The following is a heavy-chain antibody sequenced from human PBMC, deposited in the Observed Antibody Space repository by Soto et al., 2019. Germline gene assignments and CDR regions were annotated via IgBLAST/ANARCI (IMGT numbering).Heavy chain of an antibody. CDR2: IDPSGGGT. D-gene: IGHD3-16*01. J-gene: IGHJ4*02. CDR3: ARDVIGQDNYETISYYFNL. Sequence: QVQLIQFGAEVKKPGASVKVSCEASGYSFTNFHIHWVRQAPGQGLEWMGMIDPSGGGTRDAQRFQGRITMTRERSKSTVYRELRSLTSEGTAVYYCARDVIGQDNYETISYYFNLWGEGTLVTVSS. CDR1: GYSFTNFH. V-gene: IGHV1-46*01.